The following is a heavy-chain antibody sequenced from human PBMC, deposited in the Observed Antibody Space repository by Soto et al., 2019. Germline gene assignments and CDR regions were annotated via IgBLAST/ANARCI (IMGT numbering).Heavy chain of an antibody. D-gene: IGHD6-19*01. CDR3: ARGTRIAVARRGGWFDP. CDR2: IYYSGST. Sequence: PSETLSLTCTVSGGSVSSGSYYWSWIRQPPGKGLEWIGYIYYSGSTNYNPSLKSRVTISVDTSKNQFSLKLSSVTAVDTAVYYCARGTRIAVARRGGWFDPWGQGTLVTVSS. V-gene: IGHV4-61*01. J-gene: IGHJ5*02. CDR1: GGSVSSGSYY.